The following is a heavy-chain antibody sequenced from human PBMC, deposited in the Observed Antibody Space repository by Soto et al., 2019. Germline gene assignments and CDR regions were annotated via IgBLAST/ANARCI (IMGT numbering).Heavy chain of an antibody. V-gene: IGHV1-69*13. J-gene: IGHJ3*02. CDR1: GGTFSSYA. CDR2: IIPIFGTA. CDR3: ATRKFIAYDAFDI. D-gene: IGHD2-15*01. Sequence: SVKVSCKASGGTFSSYAISWGRQAPGQGLEWMGGIIPIFGTANYAQKFQGRVTITADESTSTAYMELSSLRSEDTAVYYCATRKFIAYDAFDIWGQGTMVTVSS.